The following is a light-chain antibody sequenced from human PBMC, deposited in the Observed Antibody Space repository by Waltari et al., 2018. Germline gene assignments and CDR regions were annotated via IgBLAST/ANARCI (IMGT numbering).Light chain of an antibody. CDR3: AAWDNSLNTGV. CDR2: QNN. J-gene: IGLJ3*02. V-gene: IGLV1-51*01. CDR1: HPHIGSNY. Sequence: QSVLTQPPSVSAAPGQKVTLSCSGSHPHIGSNYVPWYQQVPGTAPKLLIYQNNKRLSVTPDRFSGSKSGTSATLDITTLQTGDEADYYCAAWDNSLNTGVFGGRTKLTVL.